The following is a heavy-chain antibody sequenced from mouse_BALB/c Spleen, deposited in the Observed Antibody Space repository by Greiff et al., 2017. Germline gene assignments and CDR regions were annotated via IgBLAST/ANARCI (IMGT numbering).Heavy chain of an antibody. CDR2: INPSNGRT. V-gene: IGHV1S81*02. CDR1: GYTFTSYW. Sequence: QVQLQQPGAELVKPGASVKLSCKASGYTFTSYWMHWVKQRPGQGLEWIGEINPSNGRTNYNEKFKSKATLTVDKSSSTAYMQLSSLTSEDSAVYYCARYYDYDGDYYAMDYWGQGTSVTVSA. J-gene: IGHJ4*01. CDR3: ARYYDYDGDYYAMDY. D-gene: IGHD2-4*01.